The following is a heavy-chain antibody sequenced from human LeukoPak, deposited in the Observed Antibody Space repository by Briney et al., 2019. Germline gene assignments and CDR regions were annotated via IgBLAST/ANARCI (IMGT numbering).Heavy chain of an antibody. D-gene: IGHD3-3*01. Sequence: PSETLSLTCAVYGGSFSGYYWSWIRQPPGKGLEWIGEINRSGSTNYNPSLKSRVTISVDTSKNQFSLKLSSVTAADTAVYYCARGRITIFGVQKGYYYYGMDVWGQGTTVTVSS. CDR2: INRSGST. CDR1: GGSFSGYY. J-gene: IGHJ6*02. V-gene: IGHV4-34*01. CDR3: ARGRITIFGVQKGYYYYGMDV.